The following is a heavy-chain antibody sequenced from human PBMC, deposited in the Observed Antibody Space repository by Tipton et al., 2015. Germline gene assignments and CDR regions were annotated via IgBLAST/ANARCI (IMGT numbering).Heavy chain of an antibody. CDR3: ARDFHGSGMVHDMDV. V-gene: IGHV4-39*02. D-gene: IGHD3-10*01. Sequence: TLSLTCAVSGGSISSESYFWGWLRQPPGKGLEWIATIYYGGRTFYNPSLKSRVTIFVDTSKNQFSLRLGSVAAADTAVYYCARDFHGSGMVHDMDVWGQGTTVTVSS. CDR2: IYYGGRT. CDR1: GGSISSESYF. J-gene: IGHJ6*02.